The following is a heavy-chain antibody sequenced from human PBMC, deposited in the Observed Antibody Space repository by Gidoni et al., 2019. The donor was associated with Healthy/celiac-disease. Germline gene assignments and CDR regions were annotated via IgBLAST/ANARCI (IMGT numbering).Heavy chain of an antibody. J-gene: IGHJ6*03. CDR2: IIPIFGTA. D-gene: IGHD6-13*01. CDR1: GGTFSSYA. V-gene: IGHV1-69*01. Sequence: QVQLVQSGAEVKKPGSSVKVSCKASGGTFSSYAISWVRQAPGQGLEWMGGIIPIFGTANYAQKFQGRVTITADESTSTAYMELSSLRSEDTAVYYGARGFPIAAAGAYDYYYYYMDVWGKGTTVTVSS. CDR3: ARGFPIAAAGAYDYYYYYMDV.